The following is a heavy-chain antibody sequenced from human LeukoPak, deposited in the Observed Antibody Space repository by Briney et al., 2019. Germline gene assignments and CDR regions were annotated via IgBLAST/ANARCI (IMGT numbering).Heavy chain of an antibody. CDR2: IYTSGNT. D-gene: IGHD2-2*02. J-gene: IGHJ3*02. V-gene: IGHV4-4*07. CDR1: GGSISSYY. Sequence: SETLSLTCTVSGGSISSYYWSWIRQPAGKGLEWIGRIYTSGNTNYNPSLKSRVTMSVDTSKNQFSLKLSSVTAADTAVYYCARDFCSSTSCYSGRAFDIWGQGTMVTVSS. CDR3: ARDFCSSTSCYSGRAFDI.